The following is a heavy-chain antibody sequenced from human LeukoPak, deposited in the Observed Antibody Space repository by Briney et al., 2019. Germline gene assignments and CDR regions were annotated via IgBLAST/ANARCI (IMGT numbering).Heavy chain of an antibody. Sequence: SETLSLTCTVSGGSISSYYWSWIRQPPGKGLEWIGYIYYSGSTNYNPSLKSRVTISVDTSKNQFSLELSSVTAADTAVYYCARQDRGSGSYLTYWGQGTLVTVSS. CDR2: IYYSGST. CDR1: GGSISSYY. J-gene: IGHJ4*02. V-gene: IGHV4-59*08. CDR3: ARQDRGSGSYLTY. D-gene: IGHD3-10*01.